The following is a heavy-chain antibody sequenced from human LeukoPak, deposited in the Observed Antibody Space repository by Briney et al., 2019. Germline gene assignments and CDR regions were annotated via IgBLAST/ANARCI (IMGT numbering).Heavy chain of an antibody. V-gene: IGHV4-30-4*08. J-gene: IGHJ4*02. CDR1: GGSISSGDYY. CDR2: IYYSGST. CDR3: ARAPYSDSWYYFDY. D-gene: IGHD2-8*01. Sequence: PSQTLSLTCTVSGGSISSGDYYWSWIRQPPGKGLEWIGYIYYSGSTYYNPSLKSRVTISVDTSKNQFSLKLSSVTAADTAMYYCARAPYSDSWYYFDYWGQGTLVTVSS.